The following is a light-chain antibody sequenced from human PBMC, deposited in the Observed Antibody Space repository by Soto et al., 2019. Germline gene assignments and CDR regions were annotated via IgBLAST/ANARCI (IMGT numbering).Light chain of an antibody. Sequence: QSVVTQPPSVSGTPGQRVTISCSGSSSNIGDHTVNWYQQLPGAAPKLLIYSSHQRPSGVPDRFSGSKSGTSGSLAISGLQSEDEADYYCAAWDARLNGYVFGTGTKVTVL. CDR1: SSNIGDHT. CDR2: SSH. V-gene: IGLV1-44*01. J-gene: IGLJ1*01. CDR3: AAWDARLNGYV.